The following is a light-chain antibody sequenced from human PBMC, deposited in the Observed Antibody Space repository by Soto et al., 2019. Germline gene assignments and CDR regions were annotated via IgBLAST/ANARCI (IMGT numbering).Light chain of an antibody. CDR2: GAS. V-gene: IGKV3-20*01. CDR1: QSVNIH. Sequence: EIVLTQSPAALSVSPGERATLSCRASQSVNIHLAWYQQKPGQAPRLLIYGASRRATGIPDRFSGSGSGTDFTLSISRLEPEDFAVYWCQHYGNSPTFGQGTKVDIK. CDR3: QHYGNSPT. J-gene: IGKJ1*01.